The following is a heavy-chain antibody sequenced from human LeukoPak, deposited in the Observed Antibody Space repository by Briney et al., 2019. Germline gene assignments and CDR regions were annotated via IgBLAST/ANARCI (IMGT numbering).Heavy chain of an antibody. D-gene: IGHD1-26*01. CDR2: INPSGGST. Sequence: GASVKVSCTASGYTFASYYTHWVRQAPGQGLEWMGIINPSGGSTSYAQKFQGRVTMTRDTSTSTVYMELSSLRSEDTAVYYCARDQSGSYNCPEFDYWGQGTLVTVSS. CDR3: ARDQSGSYNCPEFDY. CDR1: GYTFASYY. J-gene: IGHJ4*02. V-gene: IGHV1-46*01.